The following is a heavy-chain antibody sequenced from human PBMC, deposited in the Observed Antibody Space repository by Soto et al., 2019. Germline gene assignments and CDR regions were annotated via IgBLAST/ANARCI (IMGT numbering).Heavy chain of an antibody. Sequence: GGSPRLSCTTSGFTCKNYAMIWVRQAPGKGLEWVSAISGSGSSTYYADSVKGRFTISRDNSKNTLTLQMNSLRAEDTAVYYCAKDRAGYSRQIDYWGQGTLVTVSS. CDR1: GFTCKNYA. CDR3: AKDRAGYSRQIDY. D-gene: IGHD6-13*01. J-gene: IGHJ4*02. V-gene: IGHV3-23*01. CDR2: ISGSGSST.